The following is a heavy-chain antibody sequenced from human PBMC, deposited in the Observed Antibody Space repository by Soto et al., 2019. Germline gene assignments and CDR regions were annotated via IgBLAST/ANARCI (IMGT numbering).Heavy chain of an antibody. CDR2: IYNDGKT. CDR1: GFTGTRNY. D-gene: IGHD3-16*01. CDR3: ATEGGGTNSWYYYGMDV. V-gene: IGHV3-66*01. J-gene: IGHJ6*02. Sequence: PGGSLRLSCAASGFTGTRNYMSWVRQAPGKGLEWVSVIYNDGKTYYADSVKGRFTISRDNSKNTLYLQMNSLRAVDTAVYYCATEGGGTNSWYYYGMDVWCHETTVTVSS.